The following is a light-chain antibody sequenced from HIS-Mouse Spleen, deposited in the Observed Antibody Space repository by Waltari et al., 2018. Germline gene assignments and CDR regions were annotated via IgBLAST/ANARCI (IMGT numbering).Light chain of an antibody. V-gene: IGLV1-47*01. CDR3: AAWDDSLSGLWV. CDR2: RYN. J-gene: IGLJ3*02. CDR1: SSNIGSNY. Sequence: QSVLTQPPSASGTPGQRVTISCSGSSSNIGSNYVYWYQQLPGTAPKLLICRYNQRPSGFHVRFSGSKSGTSASLAISGLRSEDEADYYCAAWDDSLSGLWVFGGGTKLTVL.